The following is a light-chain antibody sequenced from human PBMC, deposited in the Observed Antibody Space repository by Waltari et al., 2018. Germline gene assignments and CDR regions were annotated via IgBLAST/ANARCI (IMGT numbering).Light chain of an antibody. CDR3: QQSYNNPRA. V-gene: IGKV1-39*01. J-gene: IGKJ1*01. CDR2: AAS. Sequence: DIQMTQSPSSLSASVGDRVAITCRASQCINNYVNWYQQKPGQAPKLLIFAASTLQTGVPSRFSGSGSGTDFTLTISSLQPEDFATYYCQQSYNNPRAFGQGTKVEIK. CDR1: QCINNY.